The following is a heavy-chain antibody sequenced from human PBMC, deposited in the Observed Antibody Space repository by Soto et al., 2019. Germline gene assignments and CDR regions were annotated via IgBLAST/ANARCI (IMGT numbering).Heavy chain of an antibody. D-gene: IGHD3-22*01. Sequence: SSGKVSWKALGYTSTGGGRNSGRQAPGQKRERRGIIKASAVSTSYAQKFQGSVTMTRDTSTSPVYMELRSLRSEDTAVYYCARVSSGYYGHFDYWGPGTLVTVSS. CDR3: ARVSSGYYGHFDY. J-gene: IGHJ4*02. V-gene: IGHV1-46*01. CDR1: GYTSTGGG. CDR2: IKASAVST.